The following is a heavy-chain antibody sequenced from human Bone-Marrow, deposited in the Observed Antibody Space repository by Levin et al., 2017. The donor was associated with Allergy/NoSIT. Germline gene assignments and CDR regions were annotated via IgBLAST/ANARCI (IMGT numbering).Heavy chain of an antibody. CDR3: GRARRHGDYEGGNWFDP. D-gene: IGHD4-17*01. Sequence: GGSLRLSCAASGFTFSTYWMHWVRQAPGKGLVWVSRINSDGSSTSHADSVQGRFTISRDNAKNTLYLQMNSLRAEGTAVYYCGRARRHGDYEGGNWFDPWGQGTLVTVSS. V-gene: IGHV3-74*01. CDR2: INSDGSST. J-gene: IGHJ5*02. CDR1: GFTFSTYW.